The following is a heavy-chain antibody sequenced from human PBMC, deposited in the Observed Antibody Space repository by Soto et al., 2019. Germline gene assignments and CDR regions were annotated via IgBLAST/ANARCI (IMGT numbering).Heavy chain of an antibody. CDR1: GFSLNTGGVG. J-gene: IGHJ6*02. CDR3: AYSRCGGDCLQSYSSHYYYGLDV. V-gene: IGHV2-5*02. Sequence: QITLKESGPTLVKPTQTLTLTCTISGFSLNTGGVGVGWIRQPPGKALEWLALIYWDDDKRHSPSLKSRLTITKDTSKNQVVLTMTNMDPLDTATYYCAYSRCGGDCLQSYSSHYYYGLDVWGQGTTVTVSS. D-gene: IGHD2-21*02. CDR2: IYWDDDK.